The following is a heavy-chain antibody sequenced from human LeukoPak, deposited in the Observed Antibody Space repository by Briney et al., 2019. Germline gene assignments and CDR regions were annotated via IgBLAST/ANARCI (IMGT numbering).Heavy chain of an antibody. CDR1: GGTFSSYA. V-gene: IGHV1-69*06. CDR2: IIPIFGTA. CDR3: ARDRPIVATIIFPPDY. J-gene: IGHJ4*02. D-gene: IGHD5-12*01. Sequence: ASVKVSCKASGGTFSSYAISWVRQAPGQGLEWMGGIIPIFGTANYAQKFQGRVTITADKPTSTAYMELSRLRSDDTAVYYCARDRPIVATIIFPPDYWGQGTLVTVSS.